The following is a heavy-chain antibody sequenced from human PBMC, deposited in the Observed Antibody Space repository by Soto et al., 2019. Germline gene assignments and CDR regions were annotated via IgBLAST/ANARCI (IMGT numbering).Heavy chain of an antibody. V-gene: IGHV4-31*03. Sequence: QVQLQESGPGLVKPSQTLSLTCTVSGGYISSGRYYWSWIRQHPGKGLEWIGYIYYSGSTYYNPSLKSRVTISVDTSKNQFSLKLRSVTAADTAIYYCARAEYCSGGSCYWAFDYWGQGTLVTVSS. CDR3: ARAEYCSGGSCYWAFDY. J-gene: IGHJ4*02. CDR1: GGYISSGRYY. D-gene: IGHD2-15*01. CDR2: IYYSGST.